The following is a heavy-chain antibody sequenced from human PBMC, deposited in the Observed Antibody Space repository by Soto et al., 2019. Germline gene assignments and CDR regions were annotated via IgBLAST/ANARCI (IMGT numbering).Heavy chain of an antibody. Sequence: SETLSLTCSVSGVSISSYFWSWIRQAPGGGLEWIGYTYHRGSTNYSPSLKSRVAISLDTSENQFSLKVNSVTAADTAVYYCARIGGYHGPLDYWGQGTPVTVSS. CDR2: TYHRGST. J-gene: IGHJ4*02. V-gene: IGHV4-59*01. D-gene: IGHD6-25*01. CDR3: ARIGGYHGPLDY. CDR1: GVSISSYF.